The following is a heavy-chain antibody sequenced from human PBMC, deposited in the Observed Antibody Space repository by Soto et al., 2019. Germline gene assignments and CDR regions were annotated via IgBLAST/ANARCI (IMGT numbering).Heavy chain of an antibody. CDR2: ISSSSSTI. CDR1: GFTFSSYS. V-gene: IGHV3-48*01. J-gene: IGHJ6*03. CDR3: ARELWSRGLYYYYMDV. D-gene: IGHD3-10*01. Sequence: GGSLRLSCAASGFTFSSYSMNWVRQAPGKGLEWVSYISSSSSTIYYADSVKGRFTISRENAKNSLYLQMNSLRAEDTAVYYCARELWSRGLYYYYMDVWGKGTTVTVSS.